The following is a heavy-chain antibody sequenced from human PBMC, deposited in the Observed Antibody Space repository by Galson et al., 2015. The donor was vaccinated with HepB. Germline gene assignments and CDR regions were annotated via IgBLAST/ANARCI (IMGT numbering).Heavy chain of an antibody. CDR2: ISTHSGNP. CDR1: GYTSTTYA. V-gene: IGHV7-4-1*02. Sequence: SVKVSCKASGYTSTTYAMNWVRQAPGQGLEWMGWISTHSGNPTYAQGFTGRFVFSLDTSVSAAYLQISSLKAEDTAVYYCARGDYDVFYGPIFGDYWGQGTLVTVSS. D-gene: IGHD3-9*01. CDR3: ARGDYDVFYGPIFGDY. J-gene: IGHJ4*02.